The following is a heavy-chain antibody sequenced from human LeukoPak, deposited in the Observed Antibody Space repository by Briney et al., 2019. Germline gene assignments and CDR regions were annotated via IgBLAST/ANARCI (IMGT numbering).Heavy chain of an antibody. CDR3: ARRKYYGSGSRWYFDY. CDR1: GYTFTSYA. D-gene: IGHD3-10*01. J-gene: IGHJ4*02. CDR2: INPNSGGT. Sequence: GASVKVSCKASGYTFTSYAMHWVRQAPGQGLEWMGWINPNSGGTNYAQKFQGRVTMTRDTSISTAYMELSRLTSDDTAVYYCARRKYYGSGSRWYFDYWGQGTLVTVSS. V-gene: IGHV1-2*02.